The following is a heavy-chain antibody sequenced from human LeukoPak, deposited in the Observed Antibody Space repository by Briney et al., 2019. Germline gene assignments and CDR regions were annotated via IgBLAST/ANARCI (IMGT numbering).Heavy chain of an antibody. J-gene: IGHJ4*02. V-gene: IGHV4-59*08. Sequence: SETLSLTCTVSGGSITSYYRSWIRQPPGKGLEWIGYIYYSGSTNYNPSLKSRVTLSVDTSKNQFSLKLSSVTAADTAVYYCARLRGCSGGSCYHPNFDSWGQGTLVTVSS. CDR3: ARLRGCSGGSCYHPNFDS. CDR1: GGSITSYY. CDR2: IYYSGST. D-gene: IGHD2-15*01.